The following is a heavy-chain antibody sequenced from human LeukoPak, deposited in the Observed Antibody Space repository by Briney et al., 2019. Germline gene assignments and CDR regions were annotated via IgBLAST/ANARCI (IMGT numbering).Heavy chain of an antibody. D-gene: IGHD1-1*01. CDR1: GFTFSNYA. CDR3: AKGHSTSYFDY. J-gene: IGHJ4*02. CDR2: ISGSSGST. V-gene: IGHV3-23*01. Sequence: GGSLRLSCAASGFTFSNYAMSWVRQAPGKGLEWVSSISGSSGSTSYADSVKGRFTISRDNSENTLYLQMNSLRAEDTAIYYCAKGHSTSYFDYWGQGTLVTVSS.